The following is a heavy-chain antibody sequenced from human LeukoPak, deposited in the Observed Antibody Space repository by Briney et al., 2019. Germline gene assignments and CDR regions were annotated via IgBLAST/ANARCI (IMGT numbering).Heavy chain of an antibody. Sequence: SETLSLTCAVYGGSFSGYYWSWIRQPPGKGLEWIGEINHSGSTNYNPSLKSRVTISVDTSKNQFSLKLSSVTAADTAVYYCARMAVDCSGGSWLFGGYYYYYYMDVWGKGTTVTVSS. CDR1: GGSFSGYY. CDR3: ARMAVDCSGGSWLFGGYYYYYYMDV. V-gene: IGHV4-34*01. CDR2: INHSGST. D-gene: IGHD2-15*01. J-gene: IGHJ6*03.